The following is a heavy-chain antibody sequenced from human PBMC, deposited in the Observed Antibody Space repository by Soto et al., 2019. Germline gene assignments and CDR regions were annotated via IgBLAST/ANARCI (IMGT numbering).Heavy chain of an antibody. CDR1: GFTFSSYG. Sequence: PGGSLRLSCAASGFTFSSYGMHWVRQAPGKGLEWVAVISYDGSNKYYADSVKGRFTISRDNSKNTLYLQMNSLRAEDAAVYYCAKYYYDSSGYLNPFDYWGQGTLVTVSS. CDR3: AKYYYDSSGYLNPFDY. J-gene: IGHJ4*02. D-gene: IGHD3-22*01. V-gene: IGHV3-30*18. CDR2: ISYDGSNK.